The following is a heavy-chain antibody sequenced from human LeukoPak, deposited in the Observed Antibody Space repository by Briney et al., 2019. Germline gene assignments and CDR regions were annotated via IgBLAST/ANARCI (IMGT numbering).Heavy chain of an antibody. Sequence: SETLSLTCAVYGGSFSGYYWSWIRQPPGNGLEWIGEINHSGSTNYNPSLKSRVTISVDTSKNQFSLKLSSVTAADTAVYYCATGISYYYASSGYYSDYWGQGTLVTVSS. D-gene: IGHD3-22*01. CDR2: INHSGST. CDR3: ATGISYYYASSGYYSDY. J-gene: IGHJ4*02. CDR1: GGSFSGYY. V-gene: IGHV4-34*01.